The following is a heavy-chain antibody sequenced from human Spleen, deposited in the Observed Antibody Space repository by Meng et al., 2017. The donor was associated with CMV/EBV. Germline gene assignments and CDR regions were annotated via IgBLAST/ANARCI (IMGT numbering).Heavy chain of an antibody. V-gene: IGHV4-38-2*02. J-gene: IGHJ4*02. Sequence: SETLSLTCTVSGYSISSGYYWGWIRQPPGKGLEWIGSIYHSGSTYYNPSLKSRVTISADTSKNQFSLKLSSVTAADTAVYYCARHPKDYYDSSSGFDYWGQGTLVTVSS. CDR2: IYHSGST. CDR1: GYSISSGYY. CDR3: ARHPKDYYDSSSGFDY. D-gene: IGHD3-22*01.